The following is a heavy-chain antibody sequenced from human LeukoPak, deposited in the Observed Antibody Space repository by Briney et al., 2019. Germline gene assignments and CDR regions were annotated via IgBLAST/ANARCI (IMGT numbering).Heavy chain of an antibody. J-gene: IGHJ4*02. D-gene: IGHD5-24*01. CDR3: ARESQRRRDGYNSVNWGLGFDY. CDR1: GFTFSSYA. CDR2: NSGSGGST. Sequence: GGSLRLSCAASGFTFSSYAMSWVRQAPGKGLEWVSANSGSGGSTYYADSVKGRFTISRDNSENTLYLQMSGLRGEDTAIYYCARESQRRRDGYNSVNWGLGFDYWGQGVLVTVSS. V-gene: IGHV3-23*01.